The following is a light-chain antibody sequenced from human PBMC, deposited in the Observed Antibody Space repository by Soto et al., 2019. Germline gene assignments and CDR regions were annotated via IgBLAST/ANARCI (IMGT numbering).Light chain of an antibody. Sequence: DIQMTQSPSSVSASVGDRVTITCRASQAIGTWLGWYQQKLGKAPKLLIYGASTLQSGVPSRFSGSGSGTAFTLTISSLQAEDFATYFCQQGNTIPPWTFGQGTKVEMK. CDR3: QQGNTIPPWT. J-gene: IGKJ1*01. CDR2: GAS. CDR1: QAIGTW. V-gene: IGKV1-12*01.